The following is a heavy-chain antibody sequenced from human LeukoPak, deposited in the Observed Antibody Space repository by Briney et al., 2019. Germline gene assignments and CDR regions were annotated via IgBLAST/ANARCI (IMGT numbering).Heavy chain of an antibody. J-gene: IGHJ4*02. CDR2: ISWNSGSI. Sequence: GGSLRLSCAASGFTFDDYAMHWVRQAPGKGLEWVSGISWNSGSIGYADSVKGRFTISRDNAKNTLYLQMNSLRAEDTAVYYCARGTSQITIFGVVIFYFDSWGQGTLVTVST. CDR1: GFTFDDYA. D-gene: IGHD3-3*01. CDR3: ARGTSQITIFGVVIFYFDS. V-gene: IGHV3-9*01.